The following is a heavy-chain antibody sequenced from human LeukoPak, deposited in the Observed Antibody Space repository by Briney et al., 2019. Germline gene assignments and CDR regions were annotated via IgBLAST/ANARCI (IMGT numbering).Heavy chain of an antibody. Sequence: ASVKVSCKASGYTFTGYYMHWVRQAPGQGLEWMGWSNPNSGGTNYAQKFQGRVTMTRYTSISTAYMELSRLRSDDTAVYYCARVSRYNWNNRYFDYWGQGTLVTVSS. CDR2: SNPNSGGT. D-gene: IGHD1/OR15-1a*01. V-gene: IGHV1-2*02. CDR3: ARVSRYNWNNRYFDY. CDR1: GYTFTGYY. J-gene: IGHJ4*02.